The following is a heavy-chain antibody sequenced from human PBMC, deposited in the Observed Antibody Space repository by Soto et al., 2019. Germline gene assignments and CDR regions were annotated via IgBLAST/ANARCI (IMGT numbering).Heavy chain of an antibody. CDR2: INPGSTTR. Sequence: EVQLVESGGGLVQPGGSLRLSCTVSGLTFTTYNFNWVRQAPGKGLEWISFINPGSTTRHYADSVKGRFTISRDNAKNSLYLQMNSLPDGDAAVYYWVRAWKGSSYGYVYWCQGTRVTVSS. V-gene: IGHV3-48*02. J-gene: IGHJ4*02. D-gene: IGHD3-16*01. CDR1: GLTFTTYN. CDR3: VRAWKGSSYGYVY.